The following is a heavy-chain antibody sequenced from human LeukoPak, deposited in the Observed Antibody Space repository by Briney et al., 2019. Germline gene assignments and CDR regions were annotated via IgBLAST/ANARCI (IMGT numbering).Heavy chain of an antibody. CDR3: TSPLVAVAGTGYGMDV. Sequence: ASVKVSCKVFGYTLTELSMHWVRQAPGKGLEWMGGFDPEDGETIYAQKFQGRVTMTEDTSTDTAYMELSSLRSEDTAVYYCTSPLVAVAGTGYGMDVWGQGTTVTVSS. CDR1: GYTLTELS. V-gene: IGHV1-24*01. CDR2: FDPEDGET. D-gene: IGHD6-19*01. J-gene: IGHJ6*02.